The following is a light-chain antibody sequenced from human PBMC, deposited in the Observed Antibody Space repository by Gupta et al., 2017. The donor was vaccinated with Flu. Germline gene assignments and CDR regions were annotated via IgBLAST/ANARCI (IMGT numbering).Light chain of an antibody. CDR2: KGS. V-gene: IGKV2-30*01. Sequence: VSLGQPASIYCSASQRRVDIDGNTYLNWFHQRPGQSPRRLIYKGSNRDCGVPDRFSGSGSGTDFSLKISRVEAEDVGVYCCGQGKHCPRTFGQGTKVEI. CDR1: QRRVDIDGNTY. J-gene: IGKJ1*01. CDR3: GQGKHCPRT.